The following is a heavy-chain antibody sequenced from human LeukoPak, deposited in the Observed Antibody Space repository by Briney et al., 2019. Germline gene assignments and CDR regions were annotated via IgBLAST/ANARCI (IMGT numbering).Heavy chain of an antibody. J-gene: IGHJ4*02. CDR2: ISYDGSNK. CDR3: ARERLDY. Sequence: GSLRPSRAASGFTFSSYAMHLVRQAPGKGLEWVAVISYDGSNKYYADSVKGRFTISRDNSKNTLYLQMNSLRAEDTAVYYCARERLDYWGQETLVTVSS. V-gene: IGHV3-30*04. CDR1: GFTFSSYA.